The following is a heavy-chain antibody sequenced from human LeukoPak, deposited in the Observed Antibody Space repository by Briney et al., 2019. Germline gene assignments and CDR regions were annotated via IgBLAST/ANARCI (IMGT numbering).Heavy chain of an antibody. D-gene: IGHD6-6*01. CDR3: AREDSSSSDAFDI. Sequence: SETLSLTCTVSGGSISSYYWSWIRQPPGKGLEWIGYIYYSGSTNYNPSLKSRVTISVDTSKNQFSLKLSSVTAADTAVYYCAREDSSSSDAFDIWGQGTMVTVSS. V-gene: IGHV4-59*01. CDR1: GGSISSYY. J-gene: IGHJ3*02. CDR2: IYYSGST.